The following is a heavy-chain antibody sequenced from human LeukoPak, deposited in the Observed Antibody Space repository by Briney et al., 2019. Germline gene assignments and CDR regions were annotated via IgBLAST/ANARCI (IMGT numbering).Heavy chain of an antibody. D-gene: IGHD3-16*01. CDR1: GGSISSYY. CDR3: ASDPWGNDAFDI. J-gene: IGHJ3*02. V-gene: IGHV4-4*07. CDR2: IYTSGST. Sequence: PSETLSLTCTVSGGSISSYYWSWIRQPAGKGLDWIGRIYTSGSTNYNPSLKSRVTISVDKSKNQFSPKLSSVTAADTAVYYCASDPWGNDAFDIWGQGTMVTVSS.